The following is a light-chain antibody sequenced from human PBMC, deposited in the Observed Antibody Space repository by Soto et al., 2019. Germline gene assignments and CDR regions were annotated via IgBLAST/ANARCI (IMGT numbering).Light chain of an antibody. V-gene: IGKV1-5*01. Sequence: DIQMTQSPSTMSASVGDSITITCRASQSVSTWLAWYQQKPGKAPNLLIYDASNLESGVPSRFSGSGSGTEFTLNISSLQPDDFATYYCQQYNSYGTFGQGTKVEIK. J-gene: IGKJ1*01. CDR2: DAS. CDR1: QSVSTW. CDR3: QQYNSYGT.